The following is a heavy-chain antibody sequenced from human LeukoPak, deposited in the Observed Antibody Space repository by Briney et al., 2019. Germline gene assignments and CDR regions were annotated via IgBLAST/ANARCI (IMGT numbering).Heavy chain of an antibody. Sequence: APVKVSCKASGYTFTGYYMHWARQAPGQGLEWMGWINPNSGGTNYAQKFQGRVTMTRDTSISTAYMELSGLRYDDTAVYYCARDRGYYDRSLDYWGRGTLVTVSS. CDR3: ARDRGYYDRSLDY. CDR1: GYTFTGYY. V-gene: IGHV1-2*02. D-gene: IGHD3-22*01. J-gene: IGHJ4*02. CDR2: INPNSGGT.